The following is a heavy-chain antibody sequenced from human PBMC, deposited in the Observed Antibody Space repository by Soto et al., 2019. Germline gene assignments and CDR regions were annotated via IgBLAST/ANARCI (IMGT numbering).Heavy chain of an antibody. J-gene: IGHJ4*02. CDR2: ISDXHGNT. Sequence: VXSVKVSCKASGYTFTRYGIRWVRQAPGQGLESTXWISDXHGNTNYAQKXXGRITTTXXXSKSTAYMELRSLRSDHKAVYYCARVWSGYDYWGQGTLVTASS. CDR3: ARVWSGYDY. D-gene: IGHD3-3*01. CDR1: GYTFTRYG. V-gene: IGHV1-18*01.